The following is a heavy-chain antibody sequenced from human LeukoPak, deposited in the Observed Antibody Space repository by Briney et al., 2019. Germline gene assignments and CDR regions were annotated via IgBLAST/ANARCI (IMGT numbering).Heavy chain of an antibody. Sequence: PGGSLRLSCAASGFTFSSYSMKWVRQAPGKGLEWISYISSDSSTVYFADSVKGRFTISRDNAKNSLYLQMNSLRAEDTAVYFCARDKTYSDFWLWGQGTLVTVSS. CDR1: GFTFSSYS. D-gene: IGHD3-3*01. V-gene: IGHV3-48*01. CDR3: ARDKTYSDFWL. J-gene: IGHJ4*02. CDR2: ISSDSSTV.